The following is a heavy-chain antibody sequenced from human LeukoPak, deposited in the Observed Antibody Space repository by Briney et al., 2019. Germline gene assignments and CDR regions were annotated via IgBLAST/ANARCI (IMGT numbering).Heavy chain of an antibody. Sequence: GASVKVSCKASGYTFTGYYMHWVRQAPGQGLEWMGWINPNSGGTNYARKFQGRVTMTRDTSTSTVYMELSSLRSEDTAVYYCARGLRGTQGAFDIWGQGTMVTVSS. CDR3: ARGLRGTQGAFDI. D-gene: IGHD5-18*01. CDR1: GYTFTGYY. V-gene: IGHV1-2*02. CDR2: INPNSGGT. J-gene: IGHJ3*02.